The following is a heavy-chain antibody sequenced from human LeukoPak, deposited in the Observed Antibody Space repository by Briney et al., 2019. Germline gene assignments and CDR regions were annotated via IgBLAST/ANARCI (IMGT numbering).Heavy chain of an antibody. J-gene: IGHJ5*02. CDR1: GYTFTSHY. CDR3: ARDNSRDKQWLVQNWFDP. V-gene: IGHV1-46*01. D-gene: IGHD6-19*01. CDR2: INPSGSST. Sequence: ASVKVSCKASGYTFTSHYMHWVRQAPGQGLEWMGLINPSGSSTLYAQKFQGRVTMTRDMSTTTAYMELRSLRSDDTAVYYCARDNSRDKQWLVQNWFDPWGQGTLVTVSS.